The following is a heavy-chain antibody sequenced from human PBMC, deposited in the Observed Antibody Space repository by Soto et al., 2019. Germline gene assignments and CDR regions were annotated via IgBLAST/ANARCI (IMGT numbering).Heavy chain of an antibody. J-gene: IGHJ4*02. V-gene: IGHV1-69*01. D-gene: IGHD1-26*01. CDR1: GGTFSSYA. Sequence: QVQLVQSGAEVKKPGSSVKVSCKASGGTFSSYAISWVRQAPGQGLEWMGGIIPIFGTANYAQKFQGRVTITADESTSTAYMELSSLRSEDTAVYYCARPGVSGSYYVFVYWGQGTLVTVSS. CDR2: IIPIFGTA. CDR3: ARPGVSGSYYVFVY.